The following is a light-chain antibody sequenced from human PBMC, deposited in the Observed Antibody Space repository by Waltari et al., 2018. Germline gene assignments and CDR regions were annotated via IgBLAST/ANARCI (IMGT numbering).Light chain of an antibody. V-gene: IGLV3-25*03. CDR3: QSADVSNTYPWG. Sequence: SSELTQPPSVSVSPGQTATITCSGDALAAQYLYWYQQRPGQAPVLVIKKNTERPSGIPERFSGSNSGTTATLTISGVQAEDGADYYCQSADVSNTYPWGFGGGTRLTVL. CDR2: KNT. CDR1: ALAAQY. J-gene: IGLJ3*02.